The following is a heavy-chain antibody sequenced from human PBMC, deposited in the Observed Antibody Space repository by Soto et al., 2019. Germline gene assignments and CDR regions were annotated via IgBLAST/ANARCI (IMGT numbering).Heavy chain of an antibody. CDR1: GGSISSGGYY. CDR3: ARGYCSSTSCYLGGGGYGMDV. D-gene: IGHD2-2*01. Sequence: QVQLQESGPGLVKPSQTLSLTCTVSGGSISSGGYYWSWIRQHPGKGLEWIGYIYYSGSTYYNPSLQGRFTISVDTSKNQCSLKLSSVTAADTAVYYCARGYCSSTSCYLGGGGYGMDVWGQGTTVTVSS. V-gene: IGHV4-31*03. J-gene: IGHJ6*02. CDR2: IYYSGST.